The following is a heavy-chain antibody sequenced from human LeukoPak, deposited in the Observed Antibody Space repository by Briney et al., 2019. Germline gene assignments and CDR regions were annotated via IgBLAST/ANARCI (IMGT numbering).Heavy chain of an antibody. V-gene: IGHV3-9*01. J-gene: IGHJ5*02. CDR3: AKDTSSGWYTSTDWFDP. Sequence: PGGSLRLSCAASGFTVSSNYMSWVSQAPGKGLEWVSGISWNSGTIGYADSVKGRFTISRDNAKNSLYLQMNSLRAEDTALYYSAKDTSSGWYTSTDWFDPWGQGTLVTVSS. CDR1: GFTVSSNY. CDR2: ISWNSGTI. D-gene: IGHD6-19*01.